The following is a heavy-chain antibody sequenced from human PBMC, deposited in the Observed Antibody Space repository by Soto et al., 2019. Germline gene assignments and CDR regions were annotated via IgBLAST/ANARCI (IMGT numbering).Heavy chain of an antibody. CDR3: ARYGRYCSSTSCYAGTFDY. Sequence: SETLSLTCAVYGGSFSGYYWSWIRQPPGKGLEWIGEINHSGSTNYNPSLKSRVTISVDTSKNQFSLKLSSVTAADTAVYYCARYGRYCSSTSCYAGTFDYWGQGTLVTVSS. J-gene: IGHJ4*02. CDR1: GGSFSGYY. D-gene: IGHD2-2*01. CDR2: INHSGST. V-gene: IGHV4-34*01.